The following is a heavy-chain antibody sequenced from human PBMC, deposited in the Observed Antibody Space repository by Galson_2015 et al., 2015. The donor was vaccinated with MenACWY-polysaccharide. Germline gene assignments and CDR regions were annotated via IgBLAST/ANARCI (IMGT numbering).Heavy chain of an antibody. CDR2: VYAGGTT. V-gene: IGHV3-53*01. CDR1: GLSVSRNY. CDR3: ARDTGVSATQYVGYLDY. J-gene: IGHJ4*02. D-gene: IGHD3-10*01. Sequence: SLRLSCAISGLSVSRNYWSWVRQAPGKGLEWVSVVYAGGTTYYAESVKGRFTISRDNSKSTLFLQMNSLTVADSAVYYCARDTGVSATQYVGYLDYWGRGALVTVSS.